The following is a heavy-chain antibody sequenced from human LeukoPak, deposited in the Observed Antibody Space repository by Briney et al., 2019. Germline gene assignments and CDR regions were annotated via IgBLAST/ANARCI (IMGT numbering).Heavy chain of an antibody. Sequence: GGSLRLSCVASGFSFSGYTMNWVRQAPGKGLEWVSSISRDSTTYTYYADSVKGRFTISRDNTKNSLYLQMNSLRAEDTAIYYCVRPHTNGYGGNFDYWGQGTLVTVSS. CDR3: VRPHTNGYGGNFDY. J-gene: IGHJ4*02. D-gene: IGHD4-23*01. CDR1: GFSFSGYT. V-gene: IGHV3-21*01. CDR2: ISRDSTTYT.